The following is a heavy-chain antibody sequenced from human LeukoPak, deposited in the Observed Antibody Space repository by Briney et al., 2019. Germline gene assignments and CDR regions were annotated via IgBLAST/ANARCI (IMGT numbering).Heavy chain of an antibody. V-gene: IGHV3-74*01. CDR1: GFTVGSNY. CDR3: ARDNSSVFDH. CDR2: IKSDGRSA. D-gene: IGHD6-6*01. Sequence: PGGSLRLSCAASGFTVGSNYMSWVRQAPGKGLVWVSTIKSDGRSASYADSVRGRFTISRDNAKNTVFLQMGSLRAEDTAVYYCARDNSSVFDHWGQGALVTVSS. J-gene: IGHJ4*02.